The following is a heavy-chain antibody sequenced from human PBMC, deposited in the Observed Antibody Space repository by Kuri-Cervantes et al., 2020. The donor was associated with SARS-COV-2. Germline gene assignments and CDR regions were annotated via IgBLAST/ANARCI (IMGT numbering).Heavy chain of an antibody. CDR2: ISSSGSTI. D-gene: IGHD1-1*01. J-gene: IGHJ6*03. CDR1: GFTFSSYE. V-gene: IGHV3-48*03. CDR3: AKLAGTDGYYYYYMDV. Sequence: GGSLRLSCAASGFTFSSYEMNWVRQAPGKGLEWVSYISSSGSTIYYADSVKGRFTISRDNAKNSLYLQMNSLRAEDTAVYYCAKLAGTDGYYYYYMDVWGKGTTVTVSS.